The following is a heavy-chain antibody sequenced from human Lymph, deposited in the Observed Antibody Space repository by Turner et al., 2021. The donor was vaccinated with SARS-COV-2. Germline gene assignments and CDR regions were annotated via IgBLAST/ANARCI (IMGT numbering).Heavy chain of an antibody. CDR1: GFTFSSYA. V-gene: IGHV3-30*04. Sequence: QVQLVESGGGVVQPGRSLRLSCDASGFTFSSYAMHWVRQAPGKGLEWGAFISYDGSDKYYADSVKGRFTFSRDNSKNTLYLQMNSLRAEDTAVYYCARDRYSSGWVDYWGQGTLVTVSS. J-gene: IGHJ4*02. CDR3: ARDRYSSGWVDY. CDR2: ISYDGSDK. D-gene: IGHD3-22*01.